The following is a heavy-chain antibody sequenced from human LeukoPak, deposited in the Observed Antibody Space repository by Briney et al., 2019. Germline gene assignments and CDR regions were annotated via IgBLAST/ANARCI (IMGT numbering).Heavy chain of an antibody. J-gene: IGHJ4*02. Sequence: GGSLRLSCAASGFTFSSYWMNWVRHAPGKGLVWVSRINSDGSSTSYADSVKGRFTISRDNAKNTLYLQMNSLRADDTAVYYCARGGPTAVGITMIVPFYWGQGTLVTVSS. CDR3: ARGGPTAVGITMIVPFY. D-gene: IGHD3-22*01. V-gene: IGHV3-74*01. CDR1: GFTFSSYW. CDR2: INSDGSST.